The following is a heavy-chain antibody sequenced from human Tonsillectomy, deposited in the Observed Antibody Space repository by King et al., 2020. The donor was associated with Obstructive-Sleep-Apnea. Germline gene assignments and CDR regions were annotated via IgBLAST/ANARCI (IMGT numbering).Heavy chain of an antibody. J-gene: IGHJ6*02. D-gene: IGHD2-2*01. Sequence: QLVQSGAEVKKPGESLKISCKGSGYIFTSYWIGGVRQMPGKGLEWMVIINSGDSVTRYSPSFQGQVTIAADKSISTASLQWSSLKASDTAMYYCARHGAGCSSTSCYYYYYYYGMDVWGQGTTVTVSS. CDR2: INSGDSVT. CDR1: GYIFTSYW. CDR3: ARHGAGCSSTSCYYYYYYYGMDV. V-gene: IGHV5-51*01.